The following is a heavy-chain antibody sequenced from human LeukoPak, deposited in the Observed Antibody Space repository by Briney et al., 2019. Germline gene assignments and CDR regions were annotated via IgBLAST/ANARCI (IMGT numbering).Heavy chain of an antibody. CDR2: INDRGRST. Sequence: GGSLRLSCAASGFTFSTYDITWVRQAPGDGLEWVSTINDRGRSTHYADSVKGRFTNSRDNSKNTLYLQMDSLRAEDTAVYYCVRDTGRSYAEAFDIWGQGTMVTVSS. CDR1: GFTFSTYD. D-gene: IGHD1-26*01. CDR3: VRDTGRSYAEAFDI. J-gene: IGHJ3*02. V-gene: IGHV3-23*01.